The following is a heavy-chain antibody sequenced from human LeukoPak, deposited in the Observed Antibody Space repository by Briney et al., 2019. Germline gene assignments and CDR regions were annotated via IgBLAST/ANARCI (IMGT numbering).Heavy chain of an antibody. CDR1: GGSISSYY. Sequence: PSETLSLTCTVSGGSISSYYWSWIRQPPGKGLEWIEYIYYSGSTNYNPSLKSRVTISVDTSKNQFSLKLSSVTAADTAVYYCARANFWSGYTYYYYMDVWGKGTTVTVSS. J-gene: IGHJ6*03. D-gene: IGHD3-3*01. CDR2: IYYSGST. V-gene: IGHV4-59*01. CDR3: ARANFWSGYTYYYYMDV.